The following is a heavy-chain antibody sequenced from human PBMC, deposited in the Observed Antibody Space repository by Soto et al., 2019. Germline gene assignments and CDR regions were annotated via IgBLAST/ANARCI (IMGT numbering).Heavy chain of an antibody. CDR2: ISYDGSNK. Sequence: QVQLVESGGGVVQPGGSLRLSYAASGFTFSSYGMHWVRQAPGKGLEWVAVISYDGSNKYYADSVKGRFTISRDNSKNTLYLQMNSLRAEDTAVYYCAKDQHIVVVTAMLDYWGQGTLVTVSS. D-gene: IGHD2-21*02. V-gene: IGHV3-30*18. J-gene: IGHJ4*02. CDR1: GFTFSSYG. CDR3: AKDQHIVVVTAMLDY.